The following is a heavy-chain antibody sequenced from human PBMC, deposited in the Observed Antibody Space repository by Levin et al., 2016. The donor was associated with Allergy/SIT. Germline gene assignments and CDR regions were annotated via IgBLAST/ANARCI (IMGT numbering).Heavy chain of an antibody. D-gene: IGHD3-22*01. CDR3: ARESAELYDSSGFDY. Sequence: GESLKISCAASGFTFSSYEMNWVRQAPGKGLEWVSYISSSGSTIYYADSVKGRFTISRDNAKNSLYLQMNSLRAEDTAVYYCARESAELYDSSGFDYWGQGTLVTVSS. CDR2: ISSSGSTI. J-gene: IGHJ4*02. CDR1: GFTFSSYE. V-gene: IGHV3-48*03.